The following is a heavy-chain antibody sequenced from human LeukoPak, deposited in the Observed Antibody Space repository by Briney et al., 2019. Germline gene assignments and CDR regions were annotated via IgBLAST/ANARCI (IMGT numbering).Heavy chain of an antibody. CDR3: ARGGYCSSTSCYGDDAFDI. CDR2: IYYSGST. D-gene: IGHD2-2*01. J-gene: IGHJ3*02. CDR1: GGSISNYY. Sequence: SETLSLTCTVSGGSISNYYWSWIRQPPGKGLEWIGYIYYSGSTNYNPSLKGRVSISVDTSKKQFSLKLSSVTAADTAMYYCARGGYCSSTSCYGDDAFDIWGQGTMVTVSS. V-gene: IGHV4-59*01.